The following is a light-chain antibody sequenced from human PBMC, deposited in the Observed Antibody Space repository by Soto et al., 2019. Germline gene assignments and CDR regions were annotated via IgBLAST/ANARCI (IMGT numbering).Light chain of an antibody. V-gene: IGKV3-20*01. CDR3: QQYGHLVT. CDR1: QSVSSNY. CDR2: GAS. Sequence: VLTQSPGTLSLSAGESATLSCRASQSVSSNYLAWYQQKPGQPPRLLIYGASSRATGIPDRFSGSGSGTDFTLTINRLEPEDFAVYFCQQYGHLVTFGGGTKVEIK. J-gene: IGKJ4*01.